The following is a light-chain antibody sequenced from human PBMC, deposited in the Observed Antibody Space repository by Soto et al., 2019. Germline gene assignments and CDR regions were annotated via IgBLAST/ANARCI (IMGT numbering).Light chain of an antibody. V-gene: IGKV3-20*01. Sequence: EVLLTQSPGTLSLSPGERATLSCRASQSVNNNFLAWYQQKPGQAPRLLIYGASSRATGIPDKFSGSGSGTDFTLTISRLEPKDFAVYFCQQYGRTPRTFGQGTKVEIK. CDR1: QSVNNNF. CDR3: QQYGRTPRT. J-gene: IGKJ1*01. CDR2: GAS.